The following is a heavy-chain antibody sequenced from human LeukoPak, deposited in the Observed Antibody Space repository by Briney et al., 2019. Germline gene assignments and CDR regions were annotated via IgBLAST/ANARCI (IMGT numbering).Heavy chain of an antibody. CDR3: ARDTGTVVDY. CDR1: GGSISTYY. V-gene: IGHV4-59*01. D-gene: IGHD4-23*01. CDR2: IYYSGST. Sequence: SETLSLTCTVSGGSISTYYWSWIRQPPGKGLEWIGYIYYSGSTNYNPSLKSRVTTSVDSSKNQFSLKLSSVTAADTAVYYCARDTGTVVDYWGQGTLVTVSS. J-gene: IGHJ4*02.